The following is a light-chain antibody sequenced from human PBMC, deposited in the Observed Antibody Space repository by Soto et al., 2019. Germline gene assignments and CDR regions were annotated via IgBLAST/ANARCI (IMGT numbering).Light chain of an antibody. Sequence: GASSDVGGYNYVSWYQQHPGKAPKLMIYEVDNRPSGVSNRFSGSKSGNTASLTISGLQAEDEADYYCTSYTSSSTLVFGTGTKVTVL. J-gene: IGLJ1*01. V-gene: IGLV2-14*01. CDR1: SSDVGGYNY. CDR2: EVD. CDR3: TSYTSSSTLV.